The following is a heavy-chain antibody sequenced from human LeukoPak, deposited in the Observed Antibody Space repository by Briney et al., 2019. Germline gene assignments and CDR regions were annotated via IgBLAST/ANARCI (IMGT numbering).Heavy chain of an antibody. CDR3: AKVVTSMVRDGMDV. J-gene: IGHJ6*04. CDR1: GFTFSDYY. CDR2: ISSSSYT. Sequence: GGSLRLSCAASGFTFSDYYMRGIRQAPGKGLEYLSYISSSSYTNYADSVKGRFTISRDNSKNTLYLKMNSLRAEDTAVYYCAKVVTSMVRDGMDVWGKGTTVTVSS. D-gene: IGHD3-10*01. V-gene: IGHV3-11*05.